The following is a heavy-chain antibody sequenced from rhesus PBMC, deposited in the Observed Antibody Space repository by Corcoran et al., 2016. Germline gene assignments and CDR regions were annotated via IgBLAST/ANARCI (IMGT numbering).Heavy chain of an antibody. CDR3: ARVRAADIDY. V-gene: IGHV3-178*01. Sequence: EVQLVESGGGLAKPGGSLRLSCAASGFTFSDYYMDWVRQPPGKGLEWVSHISNGGESTGYADSVKGRFTISRENAKNTLYLQMNSLRAEDTAVYYCARVRAADIDYWGQGVLVTVSS. CDR2: ISNGGEST. D-gene: IGHD6-25*01. J-gene: IGHJ4*01. CDR1: GFTFSDYY.